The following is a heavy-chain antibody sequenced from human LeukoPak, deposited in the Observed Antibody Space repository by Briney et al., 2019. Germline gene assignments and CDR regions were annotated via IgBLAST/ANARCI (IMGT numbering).Heavy chain of an antibody. CDR3: ARDIVSGSGSLDY. J-gene: IGHJ4*02. V-gene: IGHV3-74*01. D-gene: IGHD3-10*01. Sequence: GGSLRLSCAASRFSFSNYWMHWVRQAPGKGLVWVSRVKSDGSNPSYADSVKGRFTISRDNAENMLYLQMNTLGAEDTAVYYCARDIVSGSGSLDYWGQVTLVTVSS. CDR2: VKSDGSNP. CDR1: RFSFSNYW.